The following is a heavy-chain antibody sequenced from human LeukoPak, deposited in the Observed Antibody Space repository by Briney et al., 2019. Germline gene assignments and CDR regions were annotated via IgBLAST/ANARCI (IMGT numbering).Heavy chain of an antibody. D-gene: IGHD3-22*01. CDR2: IWYDGSNK. CDR1: GFTFSSYG. J-gene: IGHJ3*02. CDR3: ARVPASGWDYYDSSGTGGAFDI. Sequence: GGSLRLSCAASGFTFSSYGMHWVRQAPGKGLEWVAVIWYDGSNKYYADSVKGRFNISRDNSKSTLYLQMNSMRAEDTGVYYCARVPASGWDYYDSSGTGGAFDIWGQGTMVTVSS. V-gene: IGHV3-33*01.